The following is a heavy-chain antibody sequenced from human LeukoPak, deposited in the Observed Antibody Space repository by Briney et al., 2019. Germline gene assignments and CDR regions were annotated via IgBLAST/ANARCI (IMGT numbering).Heavy chain of an antibody. CDR3: GRSLYYGFVRGWFDT. J-gene: IGHJ5*01. V-gene: IGHV4-59*11. Sequence: PSETLSLTCTVSRGSIKDHYWSWIRQPPGRGLEWIGYINDSGSTKYNPSLKSPVTISLAKSKQQFSLSLPSVTAAATAIYYCGRSLYYGFVRGWFDTWGQGSLVTVSS. CDR1: RGSIKDHY. D-gene: IGHD3/OR15-3a*01. CDR2: INDSGST.